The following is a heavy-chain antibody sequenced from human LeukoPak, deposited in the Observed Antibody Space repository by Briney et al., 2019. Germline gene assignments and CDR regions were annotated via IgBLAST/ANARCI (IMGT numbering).Heavy chain of an antibody. CDR3: ARDASGSYYMDV. Sequence: SETLSLTCAVSGGSISSYYWSWIRQPPGKGLEWIGYIYYSGSTNCNPSLKSRVTISVDTSKNQFSLKLSSVTAADTAVYYCARDASGSYYMDVWGQGTTVTISS. CDR2: IYYSGST. CDR1: GGSISSYY. V-gene: IGHV4-59*01. D-gene: IGHD1-26*01. J-gene: IGHJ6*03.